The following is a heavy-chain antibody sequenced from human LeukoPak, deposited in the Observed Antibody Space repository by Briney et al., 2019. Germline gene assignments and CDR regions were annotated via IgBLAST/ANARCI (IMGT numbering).Heavy chain of an antibody. D-gene: IGHD3/OR15-3a*01. V-gene: IGHV4-31*03. CDR1: GDSFSSGGYF. Sequence: SETLSLTCTVSGDSFSSGGYFWSWIRQHPGKGLEWVGYIYYSGSTYYNPSLQSRVTMSVDTSKNQFSLKLSSVTAADTAVYYCARDTRTGSSWYFDLWGRGTLVTVSS. CDR3: ARDTRTGSSWYFDL. CDR2: IYYSGST. J-gene: IGHJ2*01.